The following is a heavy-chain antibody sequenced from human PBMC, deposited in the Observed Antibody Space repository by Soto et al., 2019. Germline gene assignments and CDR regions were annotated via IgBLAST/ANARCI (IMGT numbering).Heavy chain of an antibody. CDR3: AGEPDSHYTDSHASSYP. CDR2: IIPIIGII. CDR1: GDTFSTYT. J-gene: IGHJ5*02. V-gene: IGHV1-69*08. D-gene: IGHD4-4*01. Sequence: QVQLVQSGAEVKKPGSSVKVSCKASGDTFSTYTITWVRQAPGQGLEWMGRIIPIIGIINYAQKFQGRVTISADKFTDTAYMELTGLRSDDTAVYYCAGEPDSHYTDSHASSYPWGQGTLVPFSS.